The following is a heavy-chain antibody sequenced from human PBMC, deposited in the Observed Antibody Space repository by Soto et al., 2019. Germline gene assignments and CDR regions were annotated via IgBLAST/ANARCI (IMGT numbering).Heavy chain of an antibody. D-gene: IGHD1-1*01. Sequence: SVKVSCKASGGTFSSYAISWVRPAPGQGLEWMGGIIPIFGTANYAQKFQGRVTITADESTSTAYMELSSLRSEDTAVYYCERVVTGRDFDIWGQGTMVTVSS. CDR1: GGTFSSYA. CDR3: ERVVTGRDFDI. J-gene: IGHJ3*02. CDR2: IIPIFGTA. V-gene: IGHV1-69*13.